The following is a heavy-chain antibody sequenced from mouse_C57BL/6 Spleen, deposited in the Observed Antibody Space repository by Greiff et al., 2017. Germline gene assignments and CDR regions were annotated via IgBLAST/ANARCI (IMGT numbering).Heavy chain of an antibody. CDR2: IDPSDSYT. Sequence: VQLQQSGAELVKPGASVKLSCKASGYTFTSYWMQWVKQRPGQGLEWIGEIDPSDSYTNYNQKFKGKATLTVDTSSSTAYMQLSSLTSEDSAVYYCARSEWALLRGDYWGQGTTLTVSS. CDR3: ARSEWALLRGDY. V-gene: IGHV1-50*01. D-gene: IGHD1-2*01. CDR1: GYTFTSYW. J-gene: IGHJ2*01.